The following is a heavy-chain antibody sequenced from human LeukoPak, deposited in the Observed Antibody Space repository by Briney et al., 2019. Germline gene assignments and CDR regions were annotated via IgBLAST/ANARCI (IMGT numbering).Heavy chain of an antibody. CDR1: GFTVSSNY. Sequence: GGSLRLSCAASGFTVSSNYMSWVRQAPGKGLEWVSVIYSGGSTYYADSVKGRFTISRDNSKNTLYLQMNSLRAEDTAVYYCARAMVRETYMDVWGKGTTVTISS. J-gene: IGHJ6*03. CDR2: IYSGGST. CDR3: ARAMVRETYMDV. V-gene: IGHV3-66*01. D-gene: IGHD3-10*01.